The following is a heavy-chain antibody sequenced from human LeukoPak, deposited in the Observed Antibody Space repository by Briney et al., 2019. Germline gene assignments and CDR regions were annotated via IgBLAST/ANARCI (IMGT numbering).Heavy chain of an antibody. CDR3: ARDYLGWYFDL. V-gene: IGHV4-59*11. CDR2: FYYSGST. Sequence: SETLSLTCTVSDGSITSHYWSWIRQPPGKGLEWIGYFYYSGSTNYNPSLKSRVTISVDTSKNQFSLRLSSVTAADTAVCYCARDYLGWYFDLWGRGTLVTVSS. D-gene: IGHD3-10*01. CDR1: DGSITSHY. J-gene: IGHJ2*01.